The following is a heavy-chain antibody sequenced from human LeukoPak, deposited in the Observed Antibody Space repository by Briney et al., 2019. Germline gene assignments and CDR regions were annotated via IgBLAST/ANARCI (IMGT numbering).Heavy chain of an antibody. CDR2: IGGGGGST. CDR3: AKGRSRSGPDY. D-gene: IGHD2-15*01. V-gene: IGHV3-23*01. Sequence: GGSQRLSCAASGFTFSNYAMSWVRQAPGKGLEWVSAIGGGGGSTYYADSVKGRLTISRDNSKNTLYLQMNSLRAEDTALYYCAKGRSRSGPDYWGQGALVTVSS. J-gene: IGHJ4*02. CDR1: GFTFSNYA.